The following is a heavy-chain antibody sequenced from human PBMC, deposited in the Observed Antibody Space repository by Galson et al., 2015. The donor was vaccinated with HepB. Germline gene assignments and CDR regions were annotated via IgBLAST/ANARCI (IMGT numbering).Heavy chain of an antibody. CDR3: ARVGTVRTFTIFGVVTPQDFDY. V-gene: IGHV3-7*03. CDR2: IKQDGSEK. CDR1: GFTFSSYW. D-gene: IGHD3-3*01. J-gene: IGHJ4*02. Sequence: SLRLSCAASGFTFSSYWMSWVRQAPGKGLEWVANIKQDGSEKYYVDSVKGRFTISRVNAKNSLYLQMNSLRAEDTAVYYCARVGTVRTFTIFGVVTPQDFDYWGQGTLVTVSS.